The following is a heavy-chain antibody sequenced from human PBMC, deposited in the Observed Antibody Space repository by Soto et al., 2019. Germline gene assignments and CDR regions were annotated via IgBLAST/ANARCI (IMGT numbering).Heavy chain of an antibody. V-gene: IGHV3-7*01. Sequence: EVQLVESGGGLVQPGGSLRLSCGASGFTFSSYWMNWVRQAPGKGLEWVANIKQDGSAEYYVDSVKGRFTISRDNAKNSLYLQMNSLRDEDTAVYYCVRGSSGNNNWHLSSVWGQGTLVTVSS. CDR3: VRGSSGNNNWHLSSV. D-gene: IGHD1-1*01. J-gene: IGHJ4*02. CDR2: IKQDGSAE. CDR1: GFTFSSYW.